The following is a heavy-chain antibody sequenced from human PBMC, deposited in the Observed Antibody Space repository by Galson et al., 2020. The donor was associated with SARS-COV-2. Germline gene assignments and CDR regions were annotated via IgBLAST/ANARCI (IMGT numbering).Heavy chain of an antibody. CDR1: GSSFSSYA. J-gene: IGHJ4*02. CDR2: ISNNGDRT. V-gene: IGHV3-64*02. CDR3: ATSGFGELWGLDY. D-gene: IGHD3-10*01. Sequence: SCAVSGSSFSSYAMHWVRQAPGKGLEYISAISNNGDRTYYADSVKGRFTISRDNSKNTLYLQMGSLRPEDMAMYYCATSGFGELWGLDYWGQGTLVTVSS.